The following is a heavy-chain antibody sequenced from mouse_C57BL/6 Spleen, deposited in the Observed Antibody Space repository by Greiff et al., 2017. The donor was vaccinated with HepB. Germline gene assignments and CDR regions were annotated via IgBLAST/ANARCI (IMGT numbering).Heavy chain of an antibody. CDR2: IYPGDGDT. CDR1: GYSFSSYW. J-gene: IGHJ3*01. CDR3: ASKDDGYAFAY. Sequence: QVQLQQSGAELVKPGASVKISCKASGYSFSSYWVNWVRQWPGKGLEWIGQIYPGDGDTNYNGKFKGKAKLTADKSSSKAYMQLSSLTAEDSAVYFCASKDDGYAFAYWGQGTLVTVSA. D-gene: IGHD2-3*01. V-gene: IGHV1-80*01.